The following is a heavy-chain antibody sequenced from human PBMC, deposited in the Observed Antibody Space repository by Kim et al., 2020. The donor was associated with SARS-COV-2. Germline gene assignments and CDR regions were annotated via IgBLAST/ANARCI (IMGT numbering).Heavy chain of an antibody. D-gene: IGHD5-18*01. V-gene: IGHV4-59*13. J-gene: IGHJ4*02. Sequence: SETLSLTCTVSGGSISSYYWGWIRQPPGKGLEWIGYIYYSGSTNYNPSLKSRVTISLDTSKNQFSLKLSSVTAADTAVYYCARGRVERGYSYGYIDYWGQGSLVTVSS. CDR2: IYYSGST. CDR3: ARGRVERGYSYGYIDY. CDR1: GGSISSYY.